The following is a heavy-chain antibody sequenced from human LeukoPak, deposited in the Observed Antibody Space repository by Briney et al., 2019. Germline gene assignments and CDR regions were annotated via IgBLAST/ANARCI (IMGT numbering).Heavy chain of an antibody. V-gene: IGHV4-59*01. D-gene: IGHD4-23*01. CDR2: IYYNGST. Sequence: SETLSLICSVSGGSISGYYWSWIRQPPGKGLEWIGFIYYNGSTNYNPSLKSRITISVDTSKNQFSLKLNSVTAADTAIFYCARIRRYDYDGFRPGWVYWYFDVWGRGTLVTVSS. CDR3: ARIRRYDYDGFRPGWVYWYFDV. CDR1: GGSISGYY. J-gene: IGHJ2*01.